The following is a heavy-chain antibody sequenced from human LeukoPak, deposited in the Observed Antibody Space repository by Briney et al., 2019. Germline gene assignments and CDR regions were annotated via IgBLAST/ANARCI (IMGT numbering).Heavy chain of an antibody. CDR3: ARRSQYSSSSGSSPWSYYGMDV. CDR1: GFTFSSYG. CDR2: IWYDGSNK. J-gene: IGHJ6*02. D-gene: IGHD6-6*01. Sequence: GGSLRLSCAASGFTFSSYGMHWVRQAPGKGLEWVAVIWYDGSNKYYADSVKGRFTISRDNSKNTLYLQMNSLRAEDTAVYYCARRSQYSSSSGSSPWSYYGMDVWGQGTTVTVSS. V-gene: IGHV3-30*19.